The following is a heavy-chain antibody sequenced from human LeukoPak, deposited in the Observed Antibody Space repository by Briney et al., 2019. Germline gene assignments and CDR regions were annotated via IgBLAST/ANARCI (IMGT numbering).Heavy chain of an antibody. V-gene: IGHV4-34*01. Sequence: SETLSLTCAVYGGSFSGYYWSWIRQPPGKGLEWIGEINHSGSTNYNPSLKSRVTISVDTSKNQFSLKLSSVTAADTAVYYCARGTYCSSTSCYTRSYYYYGMDVWGQGTTVTVSS. CDR2: INHSGST. CDR3: ARGTYCSSTSCYTRSYYYYGMDV. CDR1: GGSFSGYY. J-gene: IGHJ6*02. D-gene: IGHD2-2*02.